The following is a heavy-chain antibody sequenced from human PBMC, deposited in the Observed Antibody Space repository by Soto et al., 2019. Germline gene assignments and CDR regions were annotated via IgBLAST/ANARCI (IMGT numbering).Heavy chain of an antibody. CDR2: IYYSGST. J-gene: IGHJ4*02. Sequence: SETLSLTCTVSGGSISSYYWSWIRQPPGKGLEWIGYIYYSGSTNYNPSLKSRVTISVDTSKNQFSLKLSSVTAADTAVYYCARGGTLWNPGYWGQGTLVTVSS. CDR1: GGSISSYY. CDR3: ARGGTLWNPGY. D-gene: IGHD1-1*01. V-gene: IGHV4-59*08.